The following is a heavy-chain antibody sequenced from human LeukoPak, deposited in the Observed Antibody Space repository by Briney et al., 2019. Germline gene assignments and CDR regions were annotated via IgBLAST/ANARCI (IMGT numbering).Heavy chain of an antibody. V-gene: IGHV3-11*04. Sequence: GGSLRLSCAASGFTFSDNYMSWIRQAPGKGLEWVSYISSSGSIYYADSVKGRFTISRDNAKNSLYLQMNSLRAEDTAVYYCARDWRDSSGKFPNDAFDIWGQGTLVTVSS. CDR2: ISSSGSI. D-gene: IGHD3-22*01. CDR3: ARDWRDSSGKFPNDAFDI. CDR1: GFTFSDNY. J-gene: IGHJ3*02.